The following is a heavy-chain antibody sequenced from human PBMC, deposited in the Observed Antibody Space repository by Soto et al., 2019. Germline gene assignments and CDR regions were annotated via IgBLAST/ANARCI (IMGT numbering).Heavy chain of an antibody. Sequence: GGSLRLSCGAFGFTVSSNYMSWVRQAPGKGLEWVSVIYSGGSTYYADSVKGRFTISRDNSKNTLYLQMNSLRAEDTAVYYCARDYDSSGYPRYYFDYWGQGTLVTISS. CDR3: ARDYDSSGYPRYYFDY. J-gene: IGHJ4*02. V-gene: IGHV3-66*01. D-gene: IGHD3-22*01. CDR1: GFTVSSNY. CDR2: IYSGGST.